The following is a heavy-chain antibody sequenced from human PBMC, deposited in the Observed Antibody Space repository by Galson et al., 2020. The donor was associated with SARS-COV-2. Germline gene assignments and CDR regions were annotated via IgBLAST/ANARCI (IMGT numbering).Heavy chain of an antibody. CDR2: IYYSGST. CDR1: GGSISSSSYY. Sequence: SETLSLTCTVSGGSISSSSYYWGWIRQPPGKGLEWIGSIYYSGSTYYNPSLKSRVTISVDTSKNQFSLKLSSVTAADTAVYYCARHGGYCSGGSCYSDAFDPWGQGTLVTVSS. V-gene: IGHV4-39*01. J-gene: IGHJ5*02. CDR3: ARHGGYCSGGSCYSDAFDP. D-gene: IGHD2-15*01.